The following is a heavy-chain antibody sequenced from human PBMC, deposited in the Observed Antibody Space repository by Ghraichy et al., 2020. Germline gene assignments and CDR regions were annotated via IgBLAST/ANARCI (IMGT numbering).Heavy chain of an antibody. CDR3: AAVLSGYKYYFDY. V-gene: IGHV1-58*02. J-gene: IGHJ4*02. CDR2: IVVGSGNT. Sequence: SVKVSCKASGFTFTSSAMQWVRQARGQRLEWIGWIVVGSGNTNYAQKFQERVTITRDMSTSTAYMELSSLRSEDTAVYYCAAVLSGYKYYFDYWGQGTLVTVSS. D-gene: IGHD3-22*01. CDR1: GFTFTSSA.